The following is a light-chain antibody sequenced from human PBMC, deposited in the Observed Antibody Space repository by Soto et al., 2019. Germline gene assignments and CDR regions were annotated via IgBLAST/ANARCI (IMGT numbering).Light chain of an antibody. CDR3: QQYGGSQRWT. CDR2: GAS. Sequence: EIVLTQSPGTLSLSPGERATLSCRASQSVSSSYLAWYKQKPGHAPRLLIHGASSRATGIPDRFSGSGSGKDFTLPLSRLEPEDSAVYYCQQYGGSQRWTFGQGTKVEIK. J-gene: IGKJ1*01. V-gene: IGKV3-20*01. CDR1: QSVSSSY.